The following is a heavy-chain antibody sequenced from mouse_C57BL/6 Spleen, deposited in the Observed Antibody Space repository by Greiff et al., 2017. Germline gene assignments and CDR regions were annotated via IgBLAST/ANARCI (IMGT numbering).Heavy chain of an antibody. D-gene: IGHD2-1*01. J-gene: IGHJ3*01. CDR2: INPGSGGT. Sequence: QVQLKESGAELVRPGTSVKVSCKASGYAFTNYLIEWVKQRPGQGLEWIGVINPGSGGTNYNEKFKGKATLTADKSSSTAYMQLSSLTSEDSAVYFCARVNDNYEWFAYWGQGTLVTVSA. CDR3: ARVNDNYEWFAY. V-gene: IGHV1-54*01. CDR1: GYAFTNYL.